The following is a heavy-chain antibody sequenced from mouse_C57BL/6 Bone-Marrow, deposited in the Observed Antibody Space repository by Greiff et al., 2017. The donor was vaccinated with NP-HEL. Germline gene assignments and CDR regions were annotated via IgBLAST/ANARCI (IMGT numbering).Heavy chain of an antibody. Sequence: EVQLVESGGGLVQPGESLKLSCESNEYEFPSHDMSWVRKTPEKRLELVAAINSDGGSTYYPDTMERRFIISRDNTKKTLYRQMSSLRSEDTALYYCARRGLGGSSYWYFDVWGTGTTVTVSS. CDR1: EYEFPSHD. CDR3: ARRGLGGSSYWYFDV. V-gene: IGHV5-2*01. D-gene: IGHD1-1*01. CDR2: INSDGGST. J-gene: IGHJ1*03.